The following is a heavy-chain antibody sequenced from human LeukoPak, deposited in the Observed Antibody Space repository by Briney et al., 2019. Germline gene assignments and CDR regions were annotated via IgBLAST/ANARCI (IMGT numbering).Heavy chain of an antibody. CDR3: ARDRYGGPDNYYYYYGMDV. CDR2: IKQVGREK. J-gene: IGHJ6*02. Sequence: GGSLSLSCAASGFTFSSFWMSWVRQPPGKGRGWVANIKQVGREKYYVDSVKGRFTISRDNAKNSLYLQMNSLRAEDTAVYYCARDRYGGPDNYYYYYGMDVWGQGTTVTVSS. CDR1: GFTFSSFW. D-gene: IGHD1-26*01. V-gene: IGHV3-7*01.